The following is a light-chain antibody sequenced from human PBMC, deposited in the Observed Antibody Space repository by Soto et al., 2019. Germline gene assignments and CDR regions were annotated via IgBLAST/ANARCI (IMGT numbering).Light chain of an antibody. CDR2: EVS. J-gene: IGLJ1*01. V-gene: IGLV2-18*02. Sequence: QSALTQPPSVSGSPGQSVTISCTGTSSDVGSYNSVSWYQQPPGTVPKLMIYEVSNRPSGVPDRFSGSKSSNTASLTISGLQAEDEADYYCSSYTTSNTYVFGTGTQLTVL. CDR1: SSDVGSYNS. CDR3: SSYTTSNTYV.